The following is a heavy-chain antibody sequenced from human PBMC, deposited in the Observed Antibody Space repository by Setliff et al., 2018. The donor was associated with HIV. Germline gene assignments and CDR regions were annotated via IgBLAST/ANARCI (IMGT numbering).Heavy chain of an antibody. V-gene: IGHV4-34*01. CDR3: ARARTYCSGGSCYSGYFDY. D-gene: IGHD2-15*01. CDR1: GGSFSGYY. Sequence: PSETLSLTCAVDGGSFSGYYWSWIRQPPGKGLEWIGEINHSGSTNYNPSLKSRVTISVDTSKNQFSLKLSSVTAADTAVYYCARARTYCSGGSCYSGYFDYWGQGTLVTVSS. CDR2: INHSGST. J-gene: IGHJ4*02.